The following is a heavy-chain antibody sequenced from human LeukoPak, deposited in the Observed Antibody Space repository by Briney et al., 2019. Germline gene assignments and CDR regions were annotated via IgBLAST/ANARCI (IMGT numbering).Heavy chain of an antibody. V-gene: IGHV1-69*13. D-gene: IGHD5-18*01. CDR3: ARSRERAAMGHFDY. CDR2: IIPIFGTA. J-gene: IGHJ4*02. CDR1: GGTFSSYA. Sequence: SVKVSCKASGGTFSSYAISWVRQAPGQGLEWMGGIIPIFGTANYAQKFQGRVTITADESTSTAYMELSSLRSEDTAVYYCARSRERAAMGHFDYWGQGTLVTVSS.